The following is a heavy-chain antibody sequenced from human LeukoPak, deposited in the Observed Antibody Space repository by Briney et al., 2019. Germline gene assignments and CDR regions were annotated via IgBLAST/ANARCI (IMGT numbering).Heavy chain of an antibody. J-gene: IGHJ4*02. CDR1: GCTFTSYG. Sequence: GASVKVSCKASGCTFTSYGISWVRQAPGQGLEWMGWISAYNGNTNYAQKLQGRVTMTTDTSTSTAYMELRSLRSDDTAVYYCARDITYYYDSSGYFYWGQGTLVTVSS. CDR2: ISAYNGNT. CDR3: ARDITYYYDSSGYFY. V-gene: IGHV1-18*01. D-gene: IGHD3-22*01.